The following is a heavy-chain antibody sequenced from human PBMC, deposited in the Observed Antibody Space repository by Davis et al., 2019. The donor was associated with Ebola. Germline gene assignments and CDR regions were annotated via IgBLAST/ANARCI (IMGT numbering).Heavy chain of an antibody. V-gene: IGHV1-46*03. CDR3: TTPGGQDSGYDVFDI. CDR2: INPNDVWT. J-gene: IGHJ3*02. D-gene: IGHD5-12*01. Sequence: ASVQDSCKASGYTLTNYYMHWVRPAPGQGLEWMGMINPNDVWTIYAQRFKGRVTVTRDTSTTTVYMDLSSLRSKDTALYYCTTPGGQDSGYDVFDIWDQGTMVTVSS. CDR1: GYTLTNYY.